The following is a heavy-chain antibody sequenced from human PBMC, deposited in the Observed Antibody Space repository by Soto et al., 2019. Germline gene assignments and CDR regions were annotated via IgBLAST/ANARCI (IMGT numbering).Heavy chain of an antibody. V-gene: IGHV5-51*01. J-gene: IGHJ6*02. CDR2: IYPGDSDT. Sequence: GESLKISCQGSGYSLTSYWIGWVRQMPGKGLEWMGIIYPGDSDTRYSPSFQGQVTISADKSISTAYLQWSSLKASDTAMYYCARRGAYYYYGMDVWGQGTTVTVSS. CDR3: ARRGAYYYYGMDV. CDR1: GYSLTSYW. D-gene: IGHD1-26*01.